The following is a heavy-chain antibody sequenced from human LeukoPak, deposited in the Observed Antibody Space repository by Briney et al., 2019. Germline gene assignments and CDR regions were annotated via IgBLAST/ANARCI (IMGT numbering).Heavy chain of an antibody. CDR2: INYSGSA. D-gene: IGHD5-12*01. CDR1: GGSISSSSYY. V-gene: IGHV4-39*01. CDR3: ARLVATNRRYSFDL. Sequence: SETLSLTCTVSGGSISSSSYYWGWIRQPPGTGLEWIGSINYSGSAYYSPSLKSRVTISVDTFKNHFSLKLTSVTATDTSVYYCARLVATNRRYSFDLWGQGTLVTVSS. J-gene: IGHJ4*02.